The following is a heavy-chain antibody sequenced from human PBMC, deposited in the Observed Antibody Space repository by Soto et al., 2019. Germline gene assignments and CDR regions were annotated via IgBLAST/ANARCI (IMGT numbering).Heavy chain of an antibody. V-gene: IGHV3-15*07. J-gene: IGHJ5*02. D-gene: IGHD6-19*01. Sequence: EVQLVESGGGLVKPGGSLRLSCAASGFTFSNAWMNWVRQAPGKGLEWVGRIKSKTDGGTTDYAAPVKGRFTISRDDSKNTLYLQMNSLKTDDTAVYYFTADHIAVDGEVDPWGQGTLVTFGS. CDR1: GFTFSNAW. CDR2: IKSKTDGGTT. CDR3: TADHIAVDGEVDP.